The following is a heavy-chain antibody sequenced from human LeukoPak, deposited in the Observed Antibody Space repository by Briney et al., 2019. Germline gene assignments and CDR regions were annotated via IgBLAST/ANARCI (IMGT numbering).Heavy chain of an antibody. CDR1: GGSISSSNW. CDR2: IYHSGGGGT. J-gene: IGHJ5*02. V-gene: IGHV4-4*02. Sequence: KASETLSLTCAVSGGSISSSNWWIWLRQPPGKGLEWIGEIYHSGGGGTNYNPSLKSRVTISVDTSKNQFSLKLSSVTAADTAVYYCAREGLNMVRGVIPKEAWGWFDPWGQGTLVTVS. D-gene: IGHD3-10*01. CDR3: AREGLNMVRGVIPKEAWGWFDP.